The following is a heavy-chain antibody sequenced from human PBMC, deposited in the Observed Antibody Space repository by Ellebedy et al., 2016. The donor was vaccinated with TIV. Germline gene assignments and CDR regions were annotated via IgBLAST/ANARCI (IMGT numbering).Heavy chain of an antibody. D-gene: IGHD1-26*01. J-gene: IGHJ3*02. CDR1: GFTFSSYA. V-gene: IGHV3-23*01. CDR3: AGRSGTYSDAFDI. CDR2: ITGSGDGGRT. Sequence: GGSLRLXXAASGFTFSSYAMSWVRQAPGKGLEWLSAITGSGDGGRTYSADSVKGRFTISRDNSKNTLYLQMNSLRAEDTAVYHCAGRSGTYSDAFDIWGQGTMVTVSS.